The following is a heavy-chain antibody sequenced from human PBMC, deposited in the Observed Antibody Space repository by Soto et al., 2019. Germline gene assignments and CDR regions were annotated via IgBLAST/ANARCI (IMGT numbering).Heavy chain of an antibody. Sequence: QVQLVQSGAEVKKPESSVKVSCKAPGGTFSTYAISWVRQAPGQGLEWMGGIIPMFGTANYAQRFQDRVTXTTXESTKTVYMELSSLRSEDTAVYFCASGIQLWLRRINNGYSGWGQGTLVTVSS. D-gene: IGHD5-18*01. CDR2: IIPMFGTA. CDR3: ASGIQLWLRRINNGYSG. CDR1: GGTFSTYA. V-gene: IGHV1-69*05. J-gene: IGHJ4*02.